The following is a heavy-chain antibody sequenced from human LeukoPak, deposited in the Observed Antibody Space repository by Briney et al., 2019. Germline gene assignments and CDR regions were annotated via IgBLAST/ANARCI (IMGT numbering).Heavy chain of an antibody. CDR1: GGSISSSSYY. D-gene: IGHD3-22*01. J-gene: IGHJ5*02. Sequence: PSETLSLTCTVSGGSISSSSYYWGWIRQPPGKGLEWIGSIYYSGSTYYNPSLKSRVTISVDTSKNQFSLNLSSVTAADTAVYYCARIPYYYDSSGYTPEFDPWGQGSLVTVSS. CDR3: ARIPYYYDSSGYTPEFDP. CDR2: IYYSGST. V-gene: IGHV4-39*01.